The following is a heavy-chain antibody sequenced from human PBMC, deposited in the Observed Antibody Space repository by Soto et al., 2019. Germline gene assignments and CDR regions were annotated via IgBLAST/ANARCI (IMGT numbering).Heavy chain of an antibody. Sequence: SVKVSCKASGGTFSSYAISWVRQAPGQGLEWMGGIIPIFGTANYAQKFQGRVTITADESTSTAYMELSSLRSEDTAVYYCARDPYGFGDRYFDYWGQGTLVTVSS. CDR3: ARDPYGFGDRYFDY. J-gene: IGHJ4*02. CDR2: IIPIFGTA. CDR1: GGTFSSYA. V-gene: IGHV1-69*13. D-gene: IGHD3-10*01.